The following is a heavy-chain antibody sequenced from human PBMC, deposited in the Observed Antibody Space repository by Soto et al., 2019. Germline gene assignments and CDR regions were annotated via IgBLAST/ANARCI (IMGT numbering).Heavy chain of an antibody. CDR3: AREASVSSIAVAGTIGPYYYYGMDV. Sequence: ASVKVSCNASGYTFTSYCISWVRQAPGQGLEWMGWISAYNGNTNYAQKLQGRVTMTTDTSTSTAYMELRSLRSDDTAVYYCAREASVSSIAVAGTIGPYYYYGMDVWGQGTTVTVSS. D-gene: IGHD6-19*01. J-gene: IGHJ6*02. CDR2: ISAYNGNT. CDR1: GYTFTSYC. V-gene: IGHV1-18*01.